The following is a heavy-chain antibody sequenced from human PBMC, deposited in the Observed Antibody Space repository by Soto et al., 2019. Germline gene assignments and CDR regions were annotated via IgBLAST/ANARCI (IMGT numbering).Heavy chain of an antibody. V-gene: IGHV3-33*01. Sequence: GGSLRLSCAASGFTFSSYGMHWVRQAPGKGLEWVAVIWYDGSNKYYADSVKGRFTISRDNSKNTLYLQMNSLRAEDTAVYYCARERFEYSSSSGMDVWGQGTPVTVSS. D-gene: IGHD6-6*01. J-gene: IGHJ6*02. CDR3: ARERFEYSSSSGMDV. CDR1: GFTFSSYG. CDR2: IWYDGSNK.